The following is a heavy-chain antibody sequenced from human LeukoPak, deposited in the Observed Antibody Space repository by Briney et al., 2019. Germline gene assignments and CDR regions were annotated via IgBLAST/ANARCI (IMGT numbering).Heavy chain of an antibody. J-gene: IGHJ4*02. CDR2: ISEGVGNT. V-gene: IGHV3-23*01. CDR3: AKREKGTTGRFFDY. Sequence: GGSLRLSCAASGFTFTNYAMTWVRQAPGQGLEWVSGISEGVGNTYYADSVKGRFTISRDHSKNTLYQQMNSLRAEDTALYYCAKREKGTTGRFFDYWAREPWSPSPQ. D-gene: IGHD4-17*01. CDR1: GFTFTNYA.